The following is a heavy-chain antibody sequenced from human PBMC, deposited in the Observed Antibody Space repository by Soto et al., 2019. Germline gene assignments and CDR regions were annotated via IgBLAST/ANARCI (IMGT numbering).Heavy chain of an antibody. D-gene: IGHD3-3*01. CDR2: MNPNSGNT. Sequence: ASVKVSCKASGYTFTSYDINWVRQATGQGLEWMGWMNPNSGNTGYAQKFQGRVTMTRNTSISTAYMELSSLRSEDTAVYYCARGPNYDFWSGRRPYYYYYMDVWGKGTTVTVSS. CDR3: ARGPNYDFWSGRRPYYYYYMDV. CDR1: GYTFTSYD. J-gene: IGHJ6*03. V-gene: IGHV1-8*01.